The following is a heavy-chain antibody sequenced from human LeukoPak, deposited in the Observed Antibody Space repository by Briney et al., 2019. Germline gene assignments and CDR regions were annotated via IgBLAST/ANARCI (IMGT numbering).Heavy chain of an antibody. V-gene: IGHV3-11*06. CDR1: GSTFSDYY. Sequence: PGGSLRLSCAASGSTFSDYYMSWIRQAPGKGLEWVSYISSSSSYTNYADSVKGRFTTSRDNAKNSLYLQMNSLRAEDTAVYYCARDSSGSDYWGQGTLVTVSS. J-gene: IGHJ4*02. CDR2: ISSSSSYT. D-gene: IGHD6-19*01. CDR3: ARDSSGSDY.